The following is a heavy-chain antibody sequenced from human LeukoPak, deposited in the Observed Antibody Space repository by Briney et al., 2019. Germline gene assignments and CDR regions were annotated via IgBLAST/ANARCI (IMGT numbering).Heavy chain of an antibody. D-gene: IGHD2-2*01. J-gene: IGHJ4*02. CDR3: AHINSSTSCCHFDY. V-gene: IGHV2-5*02. CDR1: GFSLSTSGVG. CDR2: IYWDDDK. Sequence: SGPTLVKPTQPLTLTCTFSGFSLSTSGVGVGWIRQPPEKALEWLALIYWDDDKRYSPSLKSRLTITKDTSKNQVVLTMTNMDPVDTATYYCAHINSSTSCCHFDYWGQGTLVTVSS.